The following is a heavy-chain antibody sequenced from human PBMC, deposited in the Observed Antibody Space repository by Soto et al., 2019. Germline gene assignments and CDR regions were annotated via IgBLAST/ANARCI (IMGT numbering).Heavy chain of an antibody. CDR1: GFILNNYA. D-gene: IGHD7-27*01. CDR2: IGGTDGDSDGVP. Sequence: VQMLESGGDLVQPGGSLRLSCVASGFILNNYAMSWVRQAPGKGLEWVSTIGGTDGDSDGVPWYEDSVKGRFTISRDSPANTLFLHMDNLRAEDSALYSFVKRGRNWGAFDFWGQGTTVVVSS. CDR3: VKRGRNWGAFDF. V-gene: IGHV3-23*01. J-gene: IGHJ3*01.